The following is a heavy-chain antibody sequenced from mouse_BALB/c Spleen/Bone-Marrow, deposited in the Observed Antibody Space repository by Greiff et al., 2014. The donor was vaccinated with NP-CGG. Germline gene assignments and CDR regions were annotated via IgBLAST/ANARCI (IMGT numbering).Heavy chain of an antibody. CDR2: ISDGGSYT. J-gene: IGHJ2*01. CDR1: GFTFSDYY. V-gene: IGHV5-4*02. CDR3: ARGSSYFDY. D-gene: IGHD1-1*01. Sequence: EVKLMESGGGLVKPGGSLKLSCAASGFTFSDYYMYWVRQTPEKRLEWVATISDGGSYTYYPDSVKGRFTISRDNAKNNLYLQMSSLESEDTAMYYCARGSSYFDYWGQGTTLTVSS.